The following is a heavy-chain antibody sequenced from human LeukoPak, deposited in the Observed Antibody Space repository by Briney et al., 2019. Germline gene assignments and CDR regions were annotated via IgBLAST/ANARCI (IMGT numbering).Heavy chain of an antibody. CDR2: FDPEDGET. Sequence: SSVKVSCKVSGYTLTELSMHWVRQAPGKGLEWMGGFDPEDGETIYAQKFQGRVTMTEDTSTDTAYMELSSLRSEDTAVYYCATSPYGSGRSIDAFDIWGQGTMVTVSS. J-gene: IGHJ3*02. CDR1: GYTLTELS. D-gene: IGHD3-10*01. CDR3: ATSPYGSGRSIDAFDI. V-gene: IGHV1-24*01.